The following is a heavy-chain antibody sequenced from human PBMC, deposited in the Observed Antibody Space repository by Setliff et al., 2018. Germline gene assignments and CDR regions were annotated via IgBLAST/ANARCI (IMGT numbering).Heavy chain of an antibody. J-gene: IGHJ2*01. CDR1: GGSISNYY. CDR3: ASMTKYWYFDL. V-gene: IGHV4-4*07. Sequence: PSETLSLTCTVSGGSISNYYWSWIRQPAGKGLEWIGRIYTSGSTNYNPSLKSRVTMSVDTSKNQFSLKLSPVTAADTAVYYCASMTKYWYFDLWGRGILVTVSS. D-gene: IGHD3-16*01. CDR2: IYTSGST.